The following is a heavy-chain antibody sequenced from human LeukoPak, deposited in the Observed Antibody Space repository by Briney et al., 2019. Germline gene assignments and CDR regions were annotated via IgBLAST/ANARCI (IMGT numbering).Heavy chain of an antibody. J-gene: IGHJ4*02. V-gene: IGHV3-30-3*01. CDR1: RFAFSDYA. D-gene: IGHD5-12*01. Sequence: PGRSLRLSCAASRFAFSDYAMHWVRQAPGKGLEWVAVISYDGSNKYYADSVKGRFTISRENSKNTLYLQMNSLRREDTAVYYCARDENTVATGPDYWGQGTLVTVSS. CDR3: ARDENTVATGPDY. CDR2: ISYDGSNK.